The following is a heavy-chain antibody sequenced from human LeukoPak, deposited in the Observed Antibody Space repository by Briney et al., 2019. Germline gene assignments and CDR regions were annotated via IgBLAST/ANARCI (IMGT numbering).Heavy chain of an antibody. D-gene: IGHD5-18*01. V-gene: IGHV3-9*01. Sequence: PGGSLRLSCAASGFTFDDYAMHWVRQAPGKGLEWVSGISWNSGSIGYADSVKGRFSISRDNAKNSLYLQMNSLRAGDTVLYYCASRERGYSYGDYYGMDVWGQGTTVTVSS. CDR2: ISWNSGSI. J-gene: IGHJ6*02. CDR3: ASRERGYSYGDYYGMDV. CDR1: GFTFDDYA.